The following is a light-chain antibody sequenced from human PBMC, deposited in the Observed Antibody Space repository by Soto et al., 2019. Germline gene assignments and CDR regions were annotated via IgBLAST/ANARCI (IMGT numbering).Light chain of an antibody. V-gene: IGKV3-15*01. Sequence: EIVLTQSPATLSLYPGERATLSCRASESVAGHLAWYQQKPGQAPRLLIHGSSIRATGIPVRFSGSGSGTEFTLTISSLQSEDFAVYYCQQYDSWPRTFGQGTKVDIK. CDR3: QQYDSWPRT. J-gene: IGKJ1*01. CDR2: GSS. CDR1: ESVAGH.